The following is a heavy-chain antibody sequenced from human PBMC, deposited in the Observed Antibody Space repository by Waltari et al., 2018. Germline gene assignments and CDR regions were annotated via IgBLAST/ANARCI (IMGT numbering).Heavy chain of an antibody. CDR2: IYYSGST. J-gene: IGHJ4*02. D-gene: IGHD2-2*01. CDR3: ARKIVVVPAAMDI. CDR1: GGTISSSSYY. Sequence: QLQLQESGPGLVKPSETLSLTCTVSGGTISSSSYYWGWNRQPPGKGLEWIGSIYYSGSTYYNPSLKSRVTISVDTSKNQFSLKLSSVTAADTAVYYCARKIVVVPAAMDIWGQGTLVTVSS. V-gene: IGHV4-39*01.